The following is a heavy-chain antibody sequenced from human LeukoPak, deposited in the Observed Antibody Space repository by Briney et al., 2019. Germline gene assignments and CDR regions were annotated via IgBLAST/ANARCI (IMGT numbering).Heavy chain of an antibody. V-gene: IGHV4-59*01. CDR1: GGSISSYY. D-gene: IGHD3-10*02. CDR3: ARVVYVRGVMGALYDAFDI. J-gene: IGHJ3*02. Sequence: SETLSLTCTVSGGSISSYYWSWIRQPPGKGLEWIGYIYYSGSTNYNPSLKSRVTISVDTSKNQFSLKLSSVTAADTAVYYCARVVYVRGVMGALYDAFDIWGQGTMVTVSS. CDR2: IYYSGST.